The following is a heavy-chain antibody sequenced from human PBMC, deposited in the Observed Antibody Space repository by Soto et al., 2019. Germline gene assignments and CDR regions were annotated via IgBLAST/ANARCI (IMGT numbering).Heavy chain of an antibody. CDR1: GGSISSGGYY. Sequence: QVQLQESGPGLVKPSQTLSLTCTVSGGSISSGGYYWSWIRQHPGKGLEWIGYIYYSGSTYYNPSLNSRVTISVDTSKSQLCLKLSSVTDADTAVYYCARDRRYCRSTSFYYYYYGMDVWGQGTTFTVSS. CDR3: ARDRRYCRSTSFYYYYYGMDV. D-gene: IGHD2-2*01. V-gene: IGHV4-31*03. J-gene: IGHJ6*02. CDR2: IYYSGST.